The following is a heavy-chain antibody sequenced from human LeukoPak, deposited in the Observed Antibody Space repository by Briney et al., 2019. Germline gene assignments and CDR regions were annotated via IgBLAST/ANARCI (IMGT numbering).Heavy chain of an antibody. Sequence: SETLSLTCTVSGGSISSYYWSWIRQPPGKGLEWIGYIYYSGSTNYNPSLKSRVTISLDTSKNQFSLKLSSVTAADTAVYYCARDSRVVVVPAAIWDWFDPWGQGTLVTVSS. J-gene: IGHJ5*02. D-gene: IGHD2-2*01. V-gene: IGHV4-59*01. CDR2: IYYSGST. CDR3: ARDSRVVVVPAAIWDWFDP. CDR1: GGSISSYY.